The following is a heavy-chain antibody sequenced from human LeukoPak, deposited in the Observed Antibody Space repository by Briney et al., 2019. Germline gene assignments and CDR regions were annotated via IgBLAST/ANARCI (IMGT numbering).Heavy chain of an antibody. J-gene: IGHJ5*02. Sequence: SETLSLTCTVSGYSISSGYYWGWIRQPPGKGLEWIGSIYHSGSTYYNPSLKSRVTISVDTSKNQFSLKLSSVTAADTAVYYCARQDTAMVGAPGLWWGFVGRESYDSKNWFDPWGQGTLVTVSS. V-gene: IGHV4-38-2*02. CDR3: ARQDTAMVGAPGLWWGFVGRESYDSKNWFDP. CDR1: GYSISSGYY. D-gene: IGHD5-18*01. CDR2: IYHSGST.